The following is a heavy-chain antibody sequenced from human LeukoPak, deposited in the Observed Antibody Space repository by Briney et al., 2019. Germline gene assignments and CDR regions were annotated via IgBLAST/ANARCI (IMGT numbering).Heavy chain of an antibody. J-gene: IGHJ4*02. CDR2: ITGSSSTI. CDR3: ASSDCSSTSCYVFDY. V-gene: IGHV3-48*02. D-gene: IGHD2-2*01. CDR1: GFTFSSYN. Sequence: GGSLRLSCAASGFTFSSYNMNWVRQAPGKGLEWVSYITGSSSTIYYADSVKGRFTISRDNARNSLYLQMNSLRDEDTAVYYCASSDCSSTSCYVFDYWGQGTRVTISS.